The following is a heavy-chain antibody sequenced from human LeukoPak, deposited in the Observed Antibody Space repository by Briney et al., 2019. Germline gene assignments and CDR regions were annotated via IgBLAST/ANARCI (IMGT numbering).Heavy chain of an antibody. D-gene: IGHD6-13*01. CDR1: GFTSIEYG. CDR3: ARDFGGHKVGSIAASGTTMGY. J-gene: IGHJ4*02. Sequence: GASVKVSSTSSGFTSIEYGVHWVRQAPGQGLEWMGWISGYSGRAHFPQNVQGRVTMTTEPSTNTTFLDIKSLRSDDTAVYYCARDFGGHKVGSIAASGTTMGYWGQGTLITVSS. CDR2: ISGYSGRA. V-gene: IGHV1-18*01.